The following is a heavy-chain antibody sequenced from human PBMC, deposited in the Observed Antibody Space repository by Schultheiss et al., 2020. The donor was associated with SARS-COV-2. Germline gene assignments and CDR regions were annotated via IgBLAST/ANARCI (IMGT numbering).Heavy chain of an antibody. D-gene: IGHD4-17*01. J-gene: IGHJ5*02. CDR1: GFTFSSYA. CDR3: ASEESHGDYARYSNWFDP. CDR2: ISASGGST. V-gene: IGHV3-23*01. Sequence: GGSLRLSCAASGFTFSSYAMSWVRQAPGKGLEWVSAISASGGSTYYADSVKGRFTISRDNAKNSLYLQMNSLRAEDTAVYYCASEESHGDYARYSNWFDPWGQGTLVTVSS.